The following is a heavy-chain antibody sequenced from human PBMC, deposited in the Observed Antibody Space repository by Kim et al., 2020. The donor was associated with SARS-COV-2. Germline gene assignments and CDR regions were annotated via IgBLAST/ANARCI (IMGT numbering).Heavy chain of an antibody. CDR2: YN. CDR3: VRQSAGRFDP. D-gene: IGHD6-13*01. J-gene: IGHJ5*02. Sequence: YNDYAVSVKSRITINPDTSKNQFSLQLNSVTPEDAAVYFCVRQSAGRFDPWGQGTLVIVSS. V-gene: IGHV6-1*01.